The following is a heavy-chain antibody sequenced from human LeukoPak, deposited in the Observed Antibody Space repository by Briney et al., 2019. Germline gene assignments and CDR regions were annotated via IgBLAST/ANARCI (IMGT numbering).Heavy chain of an antibody. Sequence: GGSLRLSCAASGFTFSTYSMNWVRQAPGKGLEWVSYISSSSTSIYFADSVKGRFTISRDNAKDSLYLQMNSLRAEDTAVYYCARGPTNLYYYDSSGYLDYWGQGTLVTVSS. CDR1: GFTFSTYS. J-gene: IGHJ4*02. V-gene: IGHV3-48*01. CDR3: ARGPTNLYYYDSSGYLDY. D-gene: IGHD3-22*01. CDR2: ISSSSTSI.